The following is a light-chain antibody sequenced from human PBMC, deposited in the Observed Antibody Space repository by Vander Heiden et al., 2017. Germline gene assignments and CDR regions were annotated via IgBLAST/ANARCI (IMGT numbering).Light chain of an antibody. CDR3: QVWDSSSDHV. CDR2: DDS. J-gene: IGLJ1*01. CDR1: NIGSKI. Sequence: SYVLTQPPSVSVAPGQTVRITRGGNNIGSKILHWYQQKPGQAPVLVVYDDSDRPSGIPGRFSGSNSGNTATLTISRVEAGDEADYYCQVWDSSSDHVFGTGTKVTVL. V-gene: IGLV3-21*02.